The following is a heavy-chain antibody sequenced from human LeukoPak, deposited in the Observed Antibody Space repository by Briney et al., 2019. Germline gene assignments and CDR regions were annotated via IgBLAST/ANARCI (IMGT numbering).Heavy chain of an antibody. CDR3: ARDAYYYDSSGYSRFDY. V-gene: IGHV4-4*07. Sequence: PSETLSLTCAVSGGSLSGYYWSWIRQPAGKGLEWIGRIYTSGSTNYNPSLKSRVTMSVDTSKNQFSLKLSSVTAADTAVYYCARDAYYYDSSGYSRFDYWGQGTLVTVSS. J-gene: IGHJ4*02. D-gene: IGHD3-22*01. CDR1: GGSLSGYY. CDR2: IYTSGST.